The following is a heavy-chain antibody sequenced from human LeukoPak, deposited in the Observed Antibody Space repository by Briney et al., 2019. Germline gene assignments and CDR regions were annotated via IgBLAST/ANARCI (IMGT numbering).Heavy chain of an antibody. J-gene: IGHJ3*02. CDR2: IYYSGST. CDR3: AREDYYDSSGYAFDI. Sequence: SETLSLTCTVSGGSISSYYWGWIRQPPGKGLEWIGYIYYSGSTNYNPSLKSRVTISVDTSKNQFSLKLSSVTAADTAVYYCAREDYYDSSGYAFDIWGQGTMVTVSS. D-gene: IGHD3-22*01. V-gene: IGHV4-59*01. CDR1: GGSISSYY.